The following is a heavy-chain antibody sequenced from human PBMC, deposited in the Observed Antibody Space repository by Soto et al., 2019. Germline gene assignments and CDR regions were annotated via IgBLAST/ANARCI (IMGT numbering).Heavy chain of an antibody. CDR3: ARGGRGGSRPTNS. CDR1: GGSFSGYY. J-gene: IGHJ4*02. V-gene: IGHV4-34*01. Sequence: SETLSLTCAVYGGSFSGYYWSWIRQPPGKGLEWIGEINQSGITNYNPSLKSRVTISEDTSKNQFSLKLTSVTAADMAIYYCARGGRGGSRPTNSWGQGTLVTVSS. D-gene: IGHD2-15*01. CDR2: INQSGIT.